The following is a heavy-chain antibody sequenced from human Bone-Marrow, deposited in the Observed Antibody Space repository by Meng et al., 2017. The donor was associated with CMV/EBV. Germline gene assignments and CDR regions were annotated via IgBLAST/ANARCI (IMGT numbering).Heavy chain of an antibody. CDR2: ITAYNGDT. J-gene: IGHJ6*01. CDR1: GYTFSNYG. D-gene: IGHD6-19*01. Sequence: ASVKVSCKASGYTFSNYGITWVRQAPGQGLEWMGWITAYNGDTTYAQKLQGRVTMTTDTSTSTAYMELRSLTSDDTAVYFCARGGSTGWSYYYGVDVWGQGTTVTVSS. V-gene: IGHV1-18*01. CDR3: ARGGSTGWSYYYGVDV.